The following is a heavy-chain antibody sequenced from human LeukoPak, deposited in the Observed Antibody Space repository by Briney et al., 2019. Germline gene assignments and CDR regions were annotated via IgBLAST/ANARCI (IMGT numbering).Heavy chain of an antibody. V-gene: IGHV3-7*01. CDR2: IRQDGSEK. Sequence: GGSLRLSCAASGFTFSSYWMSWVRQAPGKGLEWVANIRQDGSEKYYVDSVKGRFTISRDNAKNSLYLQMDSLRVEDTAVYYCARDPYSGNYGAYYYYYMDVWGKGTTVTISS. CDR1: GFTFSSYW. D-gene: IGHD1-26*01. J-gene: IGHJ6*03. CDR3: ARDPYSGNYGAYYYYYMDV.